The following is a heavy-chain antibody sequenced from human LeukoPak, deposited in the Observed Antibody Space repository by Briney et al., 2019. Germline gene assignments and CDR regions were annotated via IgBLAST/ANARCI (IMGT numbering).Heavy chain of an antibody. D-gene: IGHD2-2*01. Sequence: GGSLRLSCAASGFTFSSYGMHWVRQAPGKGLEWVAFIRYDGSNKYYADSVKGRFTISRDNSKNTLYLQMNSLRAEDTAVYYCAKDRRQLPPYYMDVWGKGTTVTVSS. J-gene: IGHJ6*03. V-gene: IGHV3-30*02. CDR1: GFTFSSYG. CDR2: IRYDGSNK. CDR3: AKDRRQLPPYYMDV.